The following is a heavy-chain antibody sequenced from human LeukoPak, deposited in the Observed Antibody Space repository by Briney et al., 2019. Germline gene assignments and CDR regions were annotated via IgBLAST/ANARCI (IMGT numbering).Heavy chain of an antibody. D-gene: IGHD6-13*01. CDR2: ISTYNGKT. CDR3: ARDLPYSSSWESIDY. V-gene: IGHV1-18*04. CDR1: GYTFSDYF. Sequence: ASVKVSCKASGYTFSDYFIHWVRQAPGQGLEWMGWISTYNGKTNYAQKIQGRVTMTTDTSTSTAYMELRSLRSDDTAVYYCARDLPYSSSWESIDYWGQGTLVTVSS. J-gene: IGHJ4*02.